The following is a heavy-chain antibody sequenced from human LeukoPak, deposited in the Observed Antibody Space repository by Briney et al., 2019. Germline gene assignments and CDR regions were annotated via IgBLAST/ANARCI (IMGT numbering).Heavy chain of an antibody. D-gene: IGHD6-13*01. CDR3: ARRGITYSTSFFNS. Sequence: SETLSLTCTVSGHSISGSNSFWGWIRRPPGKGLEWIGHVFYSGSSYHNPSLKSRVTISVDTSENQFSLRLSSVTATDTAIYYCARRGITYSTSFFNSWGQGTLVTVSS. V-gene: IGHV4-39*01. J-gene: IGHJ4*02. CDR1: GHSISGSNSF. CDR2: VFYSGSS.